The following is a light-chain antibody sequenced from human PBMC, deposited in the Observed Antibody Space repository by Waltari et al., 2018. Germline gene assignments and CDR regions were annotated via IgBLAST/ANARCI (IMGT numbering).Light chain of an antibody. CDR2: DAS. J-gene: IGKJ1*01. CDR1: QSVSRY. V-gene: IGKV3-11*01. CDR3: QQRSNWPPWT. Sequence: EIVFTQSPATLSLSPGERATLSCRARQSVSRYLAWYQQQPGQAPRLLIYDASNRATGILARFSGSGSGTDFTLTISSLEPEDFAVYYCQQRSNWPPWTFGQGTKVEIK.